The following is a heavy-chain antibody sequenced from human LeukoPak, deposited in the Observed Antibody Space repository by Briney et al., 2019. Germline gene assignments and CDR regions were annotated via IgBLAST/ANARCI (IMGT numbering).Heavy chain of an antibody. CDR3: ARDKEGIVVVITTPYYFDY. V-gene: IGHV1-18*01. D-gene: IGHD3-22*01. Sequence: ASVKVSCKASGYTFTSYGISWVRQAPGQGLEGMGWISAYNGNTNYAQKLQGRVTMTTDTSTSTAYMELRSLRSDDTAVYYCARDKEGIVVVITTPYYFDYWGQGTLVTVSS. J-gene: IGHJ4*02. CDR1: GYTFTSYG. CDR2: ISAYNGNT.